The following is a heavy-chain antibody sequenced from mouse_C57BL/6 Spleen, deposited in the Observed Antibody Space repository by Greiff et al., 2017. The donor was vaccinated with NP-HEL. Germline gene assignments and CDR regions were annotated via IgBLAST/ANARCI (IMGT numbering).Heavy chain of an antibody. Sequence: EVKLEESGPGLVKPSQSLSLTCSVSGYSITSGYYWNWIRQFPGNQLEWMGYISYDGSNNYNPSLKNRISITRDTSKNQFFLKLNSVTTEDTATYYCARNWDVGWYFDVWGTGTTVTVSS. CDR1: GYSITSGYY. V-gene: IGHV3-6*01. CDR3: ARNWDVGWYFDV. D-gene: IGHD4-1*01. CDR2: ISYDGSN. J-gene: IGHJ1*03.